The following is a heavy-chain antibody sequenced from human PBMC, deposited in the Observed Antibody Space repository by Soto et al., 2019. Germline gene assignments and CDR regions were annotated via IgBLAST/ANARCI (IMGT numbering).Heavy chain of an antibody. Sequence: QVQLVQSGAEVKKPGASVKVSCKASGYTFTSYGISWVRQAPGQGLEWMGWLSAYNGNTNYAQKLQGGATLTTDTSTSTAYMELRSLRSDDTAVYYCARGGYYDILTGYYYTFDPWGQGTLVTVSS. CDR1: GYTFTSYG. J-gene: IGHJ5*02. CDR2: LSAYNGNT. V-gene: IGHV1-18*01. CDR3: ARGGYYDILTGYYYTFDP. D-gene: IGHD3-9*01.